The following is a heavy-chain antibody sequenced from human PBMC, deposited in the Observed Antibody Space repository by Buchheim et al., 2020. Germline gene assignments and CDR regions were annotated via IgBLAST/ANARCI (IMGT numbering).Heavy chain of an antibody. CDR1: GFTFSSYT. D-gene: IGHD6-13*01. CDR2: ISYDGSNK. J-gene: IGHJ6*02. CDR3: ASLYITAAGTHGMDV. V-gene: IGHV3-30-3*01. Sequence: QVQLVESGGGVVQPGRSLRLSCAASGFTFSSYTMHWVRQAPGKGLEWVAVISYDGSNKYYADSVKGRFTISRDNSKNTLYLQMNSLRAEDTAVYYCASLYITAAGTHGMDVWGQGTT.